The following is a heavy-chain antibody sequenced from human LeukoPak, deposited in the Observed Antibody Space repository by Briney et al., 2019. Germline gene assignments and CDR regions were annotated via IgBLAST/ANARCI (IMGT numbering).Heavy chain of an antibody. CDR1: GFIFSNYA. CDR3: AKFFRNSWPLGDWFDP. CDR2: VSHSGAGT. J-gene: IGHJ5*02. Sequence: PGGSLRLSCAASGFIFSNYAMTWVRQAPGKGLEWVSAVSHSGAGTYYADSVKGRFTISRDNSKNTLYLQMNSLRAEDTAVYYCAKFFRNSWPLGDWFDPWGQGTLVTVSS. V-gene: IGHV3-23*01. D-gene: IGHD6-13*01.